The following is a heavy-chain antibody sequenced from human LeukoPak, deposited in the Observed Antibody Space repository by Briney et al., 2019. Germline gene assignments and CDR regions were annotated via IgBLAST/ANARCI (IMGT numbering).Heavy chain of an antibody. CDR3: AKRMIRGVNHDAFDL. J-gene: IGHJ3*01. V-gene: IGHV3-23*01. CDR2: VSGSGGST. D-gene: IGHD3-10*01. CDR1: GFTFTDAW. Sequence: PGGSLRLSCAASGFTFTDAWMSWVRQAPGKGLEWVSAVSGSGGSTYYADSVKGLFTISRDNSKNTLYLQMNSLRAEDTAVYYCAKRMIRGVNHDAFDLWGQGTMVTVSS.